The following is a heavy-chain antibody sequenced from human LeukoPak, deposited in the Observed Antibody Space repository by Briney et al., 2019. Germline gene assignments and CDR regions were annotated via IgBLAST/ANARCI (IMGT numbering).Heavy chain of an antibody. Sequence: ASVTVSFKVSGYTLTELSMHWVRQAPGKGLEWMGGFDPEDGETIYAQKFQGRVTMTEDTSTDTAYMELSSLRSEDTAVYYCATDRAGSGSYYSPYFDYWGQGTLVTVSS. CDR3: ATDRAGSGSYYSPYFDY. V-gene: IGHV1-24*01. D-gene: IGHD3-10*01. J-gene: IGHJ4*02. CDR1: GYTLTELS. CDR2: FDPEDGET.